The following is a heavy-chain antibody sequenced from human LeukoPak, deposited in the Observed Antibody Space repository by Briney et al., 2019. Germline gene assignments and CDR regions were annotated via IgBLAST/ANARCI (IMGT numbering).Heavy chain of an antibody. CDR1: GFRFSSYA. Sequence: GGSLKLSCAASGFRFSSYAMSWVRQAPGQGLEWVSTISGSSHSRTDYADSVKGRFTISRDNSQNTLFLQVDTLRVEDTATYYCAKDRSLGRLVHEAFDVWGQGTMVVVSS. D-gene: IGHD3-16*01. CDR2: ISGSSHSRT. CDR3: AKDRSLGRLVHEAFDV. V-gene: IGHV3-23*01. J-gene: IGHJ3*01.